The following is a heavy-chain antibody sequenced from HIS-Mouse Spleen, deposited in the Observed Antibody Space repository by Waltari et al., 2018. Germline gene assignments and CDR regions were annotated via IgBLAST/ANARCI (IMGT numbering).Heavy chain of an antibody. Sequence: QVQLQESGPGLVKPSETMSLTCTVSGYSISSGYYWGWIRQPPGKGLEWIGGIYHSGSTYYNPSLKSRVTISVDTSKNQFSLKLSSVTAADTAVYYCARRPDYDAFDIWGQGTMVTVSS. J-gene: IGHJ3*02. CDR3: ARRPDYDAFDI. CDR2: IYHSGST. D-gene: IGHD3-16*01. V-gene: IGHV4-38-2*02. CDR1: GYSISSGYY.